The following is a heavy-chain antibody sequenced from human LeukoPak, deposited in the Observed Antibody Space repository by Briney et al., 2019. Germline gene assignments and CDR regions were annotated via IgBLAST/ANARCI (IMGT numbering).Heavy chain of an antibody. J-gene: IGHJ4*02. CDR3: APGAVTMVRGVKNRQNDFDY. CDR2: ISSSSSYI. Sequence: PGGSLRLSCAASGFTFSSYSMNWVRQAPGKGLEWVSSISSSSSYIYYADSVKGRFTISRDNSKNTLYLQMNSLRAEDTAVYYCAPGAVTMVRGVKNRQNDFDYWGQGTLVTVSS. V-gene: IGHV3-21*01. CDR1: GFTFSSYS. D-gene: IGHD3-10*01.